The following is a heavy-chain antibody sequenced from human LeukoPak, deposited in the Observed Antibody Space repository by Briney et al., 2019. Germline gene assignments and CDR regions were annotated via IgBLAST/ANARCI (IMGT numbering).Heavy chain of an antibody. CDR2: ISSSSSTI. D-gene: IGHD6-6*01. J-gene: IGHJ6*03. CDR3: AREGWEYSSSQKHYHYYMDF. CDR1: GFTFSSYS. V-gene: IGHV3-48*04. Sequence: PGGSLRLSCAASGFTFSSYSMNWVRQAPGKGLEWVSYISSSSSTIYYADSVKGRFTISRDNAKNSLYLQMNSLRAEDTAVYYCAREGWEYSSSQKHYHYYMDFWGKGTTVTVS.